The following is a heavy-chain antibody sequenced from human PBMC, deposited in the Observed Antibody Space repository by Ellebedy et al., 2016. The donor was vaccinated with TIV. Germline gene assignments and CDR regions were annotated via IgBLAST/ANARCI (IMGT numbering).Heavy chain of an antibody. Sequence: GESLKISCAVSGFTFSNYAMSWVRQAPGKGLEWVSTISGSGASTYYGDSVKGRLTISRDNSKNTLYLQMNSLRAGDTAVYYCAKGQGSSNGKFDYWGQGTLVTVPS. D-gene: IGHD4-11*01. CDR2: ISGSGAST. CDR3: AKGQGSSNGKFDY. J-gene: IGHJ4*02. V-gene: IGHV3-23*01. CDR1: GFTFSNYA.